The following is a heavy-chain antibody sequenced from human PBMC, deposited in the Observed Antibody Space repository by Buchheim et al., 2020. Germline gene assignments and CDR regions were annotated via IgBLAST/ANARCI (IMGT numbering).Heavy chain of an antibody. CDR3: ASIGKADY. D-gene: IGHD3-16*02. J-gene: IGHJ4*02. CDR2: ISYDGSNK. Sequence: QVQLVESGGGVVQPGRSLRLSCAASGFTFSSYAMHWVRQAPGKGLEWVAVISYDGSNKYYADSVKGRFTISSDNSKKTLYLQMNSLRAEDTAVYYCASIGKADYWGQGTL. V-gene: IGHV3-30*04. CDR1: GFTFSSYA.